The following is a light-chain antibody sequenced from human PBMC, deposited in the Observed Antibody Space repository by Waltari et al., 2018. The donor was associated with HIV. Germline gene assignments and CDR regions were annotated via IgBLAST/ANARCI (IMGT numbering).Light chain of an antibody. CDR1: GSNISSNY. V-gene: IGLV1-44*01. J-gene: IGLJ1*01. CDR2: NDD. CDR3: AAWDDTLKGYV. Sequence: QSVLAQPPSVSGAPGQRVTLSCSGSGSNISSNYVNWYQQLPVTAPRVLIYNDDQRPSGGPARVSGTKAGTTASLSIRGLQSDDEAYYYCAAWDDTLKGYVFGTGTKVTVL.